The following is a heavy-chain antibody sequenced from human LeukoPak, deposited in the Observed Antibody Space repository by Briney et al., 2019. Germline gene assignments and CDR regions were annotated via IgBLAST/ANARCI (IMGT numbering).Heavy chain of an antibody. D-gene: IGHD6-13*01. CDR2: IYTSGST. V-gene: IGHV4-4*07. Sequence: PSETLSLTCTVSGGSISSYYWSWIRQPAGKGLEWIGRIYTSGSTNYNPSLKSPVTISVDKSKNQFSLKLSSVTAADTALYYCPRDRWSYSSSSSFDYWGQGTLVTVSS. CDR1: GGSISSYY. CDR3: PRDRWSYSSSSSFDY. J-gene: IGHJ4*02.